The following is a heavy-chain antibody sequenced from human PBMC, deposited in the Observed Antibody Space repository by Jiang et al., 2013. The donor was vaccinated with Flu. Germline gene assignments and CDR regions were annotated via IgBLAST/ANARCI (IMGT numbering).Heavy chain of an antibody. CDR2: INPSGGST. CDR1: GYTFSTYQ. J-gene: IGHJ3*02. D-gene: IGHD3-22*01. V-gene: IGHV1-46*01. Sequence: GAEVRSLGSVKVSCKASGYTFSTYQMHWVRQAPGQGLEWMGIINPSGGSTSYAQKFQGRVTLTRDTSTTTVYMELSSLRSEDTAVYYCFYDTSGHGFDIWGQGTMVTVSS. CDR3: FYDTSGHGFDI.